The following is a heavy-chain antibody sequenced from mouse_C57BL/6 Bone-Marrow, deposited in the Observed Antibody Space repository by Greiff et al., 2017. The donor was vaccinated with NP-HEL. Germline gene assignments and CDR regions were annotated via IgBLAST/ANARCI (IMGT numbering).Heavy chain of an antibody. Sequence: EVMLVASGGGLVQPGGSLSLSCAASGFTFTAYYMILVRQPPGKALEWLGFIRNEANGYPTEYSASVKGRFTISRDNCQSILYLQMNGLRAEDSATYYCARGGCFMDYWGQGTSGTVSS. V-gene: IGHV7-3*01. J-gene: IGHJ4*01. CDR1: GFTFTAYY. CDR3: ARGGCFMDY. CDR2: IRNEANGYPT.